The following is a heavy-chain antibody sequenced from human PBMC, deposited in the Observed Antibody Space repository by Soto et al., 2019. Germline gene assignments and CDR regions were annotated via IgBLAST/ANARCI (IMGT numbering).Heavy chain of an antibody. V-gene: IGHV3-74*03. CDR3: AREVGRGSGSYYLDS. CDR2: INGDGTDT. J-gene: IGHJ4*02. Sequence: EVQLVESGGGLVQPGGPLRLSCAASGFTFGMYWMHWVRQAPGKGLLWVSRINGDGTDTTYADSVKGRFTISRDNAKNTVYLQMNGLIAEDKAEYYCAREVGRGSGSYYLDSWGQETLVTVSS. D-gene: IGHD3-16*01. CDR1: GFTFGMYW.